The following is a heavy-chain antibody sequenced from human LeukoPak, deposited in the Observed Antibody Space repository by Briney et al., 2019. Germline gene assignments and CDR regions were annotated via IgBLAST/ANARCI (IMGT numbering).Heavy chain of an antibody. CDR1: GFTFSSYR. CDR2: IISSSRHI. D-gene: IGHD3-3*01. V-gene: IGHV3-21*04. Sequence: PAGCLTPSSLVSGFTFSSYRMNWDRQPAGKGLEWVASIISSSRHIYYAGSVKGRFTIARDNAKNSLYLQMNSLRAEDTAVYYCAKDRRPQGIFGVVRAYYYYMDVWGKGTTVTVSS. J-gene: IGHJ6*03. CDR3: AKDRRPQGIFGVVRAYYYYMDV.